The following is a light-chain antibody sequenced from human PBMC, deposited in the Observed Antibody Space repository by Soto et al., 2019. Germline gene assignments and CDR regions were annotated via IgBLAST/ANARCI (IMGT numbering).Light chain of an antibody. CDR3: QQYGDSPRT. Sequence: EIVLTQSPGTLSLSPGERATLSCRASQSVSRNYLAWYQHKPGQAPTLLIYGASRRTPGIPDRFSGRGSGTDFPLTISGLEHEDFAVYYCQQYGDSPRTFGQGTKVEIK. V-gene: IGKV3-20*01. J-gene: IGKJ1*01. CDR2: GAS. CDR1: QSVSRNY.